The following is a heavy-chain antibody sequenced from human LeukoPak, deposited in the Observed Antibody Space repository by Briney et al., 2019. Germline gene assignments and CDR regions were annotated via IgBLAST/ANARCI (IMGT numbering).Heavy chain of an antibody. D-gene: IGHD3-22*01. CDR2: ISSSSSYI. J-gene: IGHJ4*02. CDR1: GFTFSSYS. V-gene: IGHV3-21*01. CDR3: ARAARKYYYDSSGYYYFDY. Sequence: SGGSLRLSCAASGFTFSSYSMNWVRQAPGKGLVWVSSISSSSSYIYYADSVKVRFTISRDNAKNSLYLQMNSLRAEDTAVYYCARAARKYYYDSSGYYYFDYWGQGTLVTVSS.